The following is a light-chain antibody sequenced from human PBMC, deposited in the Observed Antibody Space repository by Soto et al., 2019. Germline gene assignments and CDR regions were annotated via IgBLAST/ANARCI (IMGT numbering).Light chain of an antibody. V-gene: IGKV1-5*03. CDR3: LQYDKSSPYT. Sequence: DIQVTQSPSTLSASVGDIVTITCRASQSISIHLSWDRQKPGKAPNLLIFETSKLHVGVPSRIRASGTGTEFTLTITNLQPDDFATYHCLQYDKSSPYTFGHGTNLEI. CDR1: QSISIH. CDR2: ETS. J-gene: IGKJ2*01.